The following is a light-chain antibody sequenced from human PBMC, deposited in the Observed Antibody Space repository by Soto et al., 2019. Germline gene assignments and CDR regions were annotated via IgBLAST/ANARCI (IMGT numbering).Light chain of an antibody. CDR1: SSDVGSYNL. CDR2: EVS. CDR3: CSYAGSSTFYV. V-gene: IGLV2-23*02. J-gene: IGLJ1*01. Sequence: QSVLTQAASVSVSPGQSISISCTGTSSDVGSYNLVSWYQQHPGKAPKLMIYEVSKRPSGVSNRFSGSKSGNTASLTISGLQAEDEADYYCCSYAGSSTFYVFGTGTKVTVL.